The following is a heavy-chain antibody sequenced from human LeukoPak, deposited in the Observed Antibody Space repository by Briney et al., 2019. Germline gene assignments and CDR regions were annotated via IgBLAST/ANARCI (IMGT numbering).Heavy chain of an antibody. Sequence: GGSLRLSCAASGSTFSGSGMHWVRQAPGKGLGWVTFIRNDGSNKYYTDSVKGRFTISRDNSKNTLYLQMDSLRAEDTAVYYCARDYDFWSGYYSPTRGYFGYWGQGTLVTVSS. CDR3: ARDYDFWSGYYSPTRGYFGY. CDR1: GSTFSGSG. J-gene: IGHJ4*02. CDR2: IRNDGSNK. D-gene: IGHD3-3*01. V-gene: IGHV3-30*02.